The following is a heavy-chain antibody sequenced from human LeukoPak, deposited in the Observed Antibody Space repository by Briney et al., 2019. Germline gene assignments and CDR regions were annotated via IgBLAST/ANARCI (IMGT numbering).Heavy chain of an antibody. D-gene: IGHD6-19*01. J-gene: IGHJ4*02. CDR1: GGSISSHY. CDR2: IYYSGST. Sequence: SETPSLTCTVSGGSISSHYWSWIRQPPGKGLEWIGYIYYSGSTNYNPSLKSRVTISVDTSKNQFSLKLSSVTAADTAVYYCALYSSGWSEYYFDYWGQGTLVTVSS. V-gene: IGHV4-59*11. CDR3: ALYSSGWSEYYFDY.